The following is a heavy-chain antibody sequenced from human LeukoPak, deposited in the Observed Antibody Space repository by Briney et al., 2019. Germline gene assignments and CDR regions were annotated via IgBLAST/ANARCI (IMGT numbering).Heavy chain of an antibody. CDR1: GGSVSSGNFY. V-gene: IGHV4-61*01. CDR2: IYYSGST. Sequence: SETLSLTCTVSGGSVSSGNFYWSWIRQPPGKALEWIGYIYYSGSTNYNPSLKSRVTISVDTSKNQFSLKMSSVTTADTAVYYCARDNWGSLDYWGQGILVTVSS. D-gene: IGHD7-27*01. J-gene: IGHJ4*02. CDR3: ARDNWGSLDY.